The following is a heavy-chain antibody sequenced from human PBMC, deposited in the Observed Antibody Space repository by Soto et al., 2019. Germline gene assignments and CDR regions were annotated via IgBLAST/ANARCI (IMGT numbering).Heavy chain of an antibody. V-gene: IGHV3-30-3*01. Sequence: PGGSLRLSDAASGFTFSSYAMHWVRQAPGKELEWVAVISYDGSNKYYADSVKGRFTISRDNSKNTLYLQMNSLRAEETAVYYCANGPGGRYDSSGYDAFDIWGQGTMVTVSS. D-gene: IGHD3-22*01. J-gene: IGHJ3*02. CDR3: ANGPGGRYDSSGYDAFDI. CDR1: GFTFSSYA. CDR2: ISYDGSNK.